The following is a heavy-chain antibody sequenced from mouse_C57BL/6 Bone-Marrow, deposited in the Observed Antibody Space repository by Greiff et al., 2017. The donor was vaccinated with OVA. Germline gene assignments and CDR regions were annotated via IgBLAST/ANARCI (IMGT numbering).Heavy chain of an antibody. V-gene: IGHV2-3*01. Sequence: VKVVDSGPGLVAPSQSLSITCTVSGFSLTSYGVSWVRQPPGKGLEWLGVIWGDGSTNYHSALISRLSISKDNSKSQVFLKLNSLQTDDTATYYCAKQGGKSFMRGFDYWGQGTTLTVSS. J-gene: IGHJ2*01. D-gene: IGHD1-2*01. CDR1: GFSLTSYG. CDR2: IWGDGST. CDR3: AKQGGKSFMRGFDY.